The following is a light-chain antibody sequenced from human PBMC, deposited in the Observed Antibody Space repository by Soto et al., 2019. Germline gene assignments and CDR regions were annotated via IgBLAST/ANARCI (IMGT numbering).Light chain of an antibody. Sequence: QSALTQPRSVSGSPGQSVTISCTGTSSDVGGYNYVSWYQQHPGKAPKLMIYDVSKRPSGVPDRFSGSKSGNTASLTISGLQAEDEADYYWCPYAGSYTLVYVFGTGTKLTVL. CDR2: DVS. CDR3: CPYAGSYTLVYV. CDR1: SSDVGGYNY. J-gene: IGLJ1*01. V-gene: IGLV2-11*01.